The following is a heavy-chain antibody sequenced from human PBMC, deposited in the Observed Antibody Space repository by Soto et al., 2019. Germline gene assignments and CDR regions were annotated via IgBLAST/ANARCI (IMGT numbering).Heavy chain of an antibody. V-gene: IGHV1-2*04. J-gene: IGHJ5*02. Sequence: ASVEVSCKASGYTFTGYYMHWVRQAPGQGLEWMGWINPNSGGTNYAQKFQGWVTMTRDTSISTAYMELSRLRSDDTAVYYCARDTLQHSIVVVPAASSDPWGQGTLVTVSS. CDR2: INPNSGGT. D-gene: IGHD2-2*01. CDR3: ARDTLQHSIVVVPAASSDP. CDR1: GYTFTGYY.